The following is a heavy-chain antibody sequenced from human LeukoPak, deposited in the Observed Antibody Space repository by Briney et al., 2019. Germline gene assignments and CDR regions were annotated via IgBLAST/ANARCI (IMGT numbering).Heavy chain of an antibody. CDR2: IYTSGST. CDR1: GGSISSYY. D-gene: IGHD6-13*01. V-gene: IGHV4-4*07. J-gene: IGHJ6*03. CDR3: AREVSSSWYGDYYYYMDV. Sequence: SETLSLTCTVSGGSISSYYWSWIRQPAGKGLEWIGRIYTSGSTNYTPSLKSRVTMSVDTSKNQFSLKLSSVPAAATAVYYCAREVSSSWYGDYYYYMDVWGKGTTVTVSS.